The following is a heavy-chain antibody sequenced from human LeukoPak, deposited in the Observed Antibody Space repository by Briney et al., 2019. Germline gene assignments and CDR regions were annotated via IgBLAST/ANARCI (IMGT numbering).Heavy chain of an antibody. D-gene: IGHD3-22*01. V-gene: IGHV1-18*01. CDR3: ARDRSRYYYDISGSDY. J-gene: IGHJ4*02. Sequence: ASVKVSCKASGYTFTSYGISWVRQAPGQGLEWMGWISAYNGNTNYAQKLQGRVTMTTDTSTSTAYTELRSPRSDDTAVYYCARDRSRYYYDISGSDYWGQGTLVTVSS. CDR2: ISAYNGNT. CDR1: GYTFTSYG.